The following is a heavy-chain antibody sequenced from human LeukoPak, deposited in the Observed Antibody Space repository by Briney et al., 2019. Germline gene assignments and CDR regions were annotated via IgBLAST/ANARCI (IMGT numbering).Heavy chain of an antibody. CDR2: ITESSTWT. J-gene: IGHJ2*01. CDR3: ARELVSLGTGYFDL. V-gene: IGHV3-23*01. D-gene: IGHD7-27*01. CDR1: GFTFRTYG. Sequence: PGGSLRLSCEASGFTFRTYGMTWVRQAPGKGLEWVSGITESSTWTYYADSVRGRFTISRDNSKNTLHLQMNNLTADDTAIYYCARELVSLGTGYFDLWGRGTLVTVSS.